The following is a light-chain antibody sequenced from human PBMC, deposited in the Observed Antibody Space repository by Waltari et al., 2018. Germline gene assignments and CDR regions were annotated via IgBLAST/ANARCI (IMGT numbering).Light chain of an antibody. J-gene: IGKJ4*01. CDR3: QQSDTWPLT. Sequence: EIVMTQSLAALSVSPGERATLSCRASQSIRNNLAWYQQKPGQAPRVLIYGASTRATDIPARFSGSTSGTEFTLTISNLQSEDVAIYYCQQSDTWPLTFGGGTKVEIK. V-gene: IGKV3-15*01. CDR1: QSIRNN. CDR2: GAS.